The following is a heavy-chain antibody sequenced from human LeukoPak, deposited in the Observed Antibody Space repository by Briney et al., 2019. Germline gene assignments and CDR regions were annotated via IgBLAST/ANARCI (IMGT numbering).Heavy chain of an antibody. CDR1: GYTFSGYY. V-gene: IGHV1-2*02. Sequence: GASVKVSCKAPGYTFSGYYIHWVRQAPGQGLEWMGWMNPNSGATNNAQKFQGRVTLSRDTSISTAYMELSKLRSDDTAVYYCARSGITTIPNSDYWGQGTLVTVSS. CDR3: ARSGITTIPNSDY. D-gene: IGHD5-12*01. CDR2: MNPNSGAT. J-gene: IGHJ4*02.